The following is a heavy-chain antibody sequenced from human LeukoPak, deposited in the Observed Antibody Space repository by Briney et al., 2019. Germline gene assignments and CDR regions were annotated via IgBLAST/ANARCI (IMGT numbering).Heavy chain of an antibody. CDR2: IYHSGST. V-gene: IGHV4-38-2*02. D-gene: IGHD1-26*01. J-gene: IGHJ4*02. CDR3: ARDPLRGSYLFDY. Sequence: SETLSLTCAVSGYSISSGYYWGWIRQPPGKGLEWIGSIYHSGSTYYNPSLKSRVTISVDTSKNQFSLKLSSVTAADTAVYYCARDPLRGSYLFDYWGQGTLVTVS. CDR1: GYSISSGYY.